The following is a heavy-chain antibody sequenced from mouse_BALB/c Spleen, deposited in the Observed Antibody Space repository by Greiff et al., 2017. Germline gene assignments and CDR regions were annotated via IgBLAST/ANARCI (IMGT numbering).Heavy chain of an antibody. V-gene: IGHV5-6-3*01. J-gene: IGHJ4*01. Sequence: ESGGGLVQPGGSLKLSCAASGFTFSSYGMSWVRQTPDKRLELVATINSNGGSTYYPDSVKGRFTISRDNAKNTLYLQMSSLKSEDTAMYYCARDYYGYPYYAMDYWGQGTSVTVSS. CDR2: INSNGGST. CDR3: ARDYYGYPYYAMDY. CDR1: GFTFSSYG. D-gene: IGHD1-2*01.